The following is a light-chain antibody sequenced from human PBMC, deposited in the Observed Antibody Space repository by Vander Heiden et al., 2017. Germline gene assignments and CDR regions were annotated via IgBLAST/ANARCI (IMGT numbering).Light chain of an antibody. CDR1: ESVSSY. J-gene: IGKJ3*01. V-gene: IGKV3-11*01. CDR3: QQRSNWPPGVT. Sequence: EIVLTHSPATLSLSPGERATLSCTASESVSSYLAWYQQKHGQAPRLLIYDASNRATGIPARFSGSGSGTDFTLTISSLEPEDFAVYYCQQRSNWPPGVTFGPGTKVDIK. CDR2: DAS.